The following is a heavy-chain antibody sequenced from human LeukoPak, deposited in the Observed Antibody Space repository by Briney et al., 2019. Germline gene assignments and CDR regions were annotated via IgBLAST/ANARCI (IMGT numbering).Heavy chain of an antibody. CDR2: ISYDGNSE. CDR3: AAEYCGGGFCYSRHSGHDY. Sequence: GGSLRLSCAASGFTFSTYTMHWVRHAPGKGLEWVAVISYDGNSEYYADSVKGRFTISRDSSRNILYLQMSSLRPEDTAVYYCAAEYCGGGFCYSRHSGHDYWGQGTLVTVSS. V-gene: IGHV3-30-3*01. D-gene: IGHD2-15*01. CDR1: GFTFSTYT. J-gene: IGHJ4*02.